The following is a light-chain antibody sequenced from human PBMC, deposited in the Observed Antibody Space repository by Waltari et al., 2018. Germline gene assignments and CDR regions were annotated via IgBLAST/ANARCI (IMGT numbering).Light chain of an antibody. J-gene: IGKJ4*01. CDR1: QSLSSN. Sequence: EIVITQSPVTLSVSQGERATLSCRASQSLSSNLAWYQQKPDQAPRLLIFGASTRATGIPARFSGTGSGTEFTLTISSLQSEDFAVYYCKQYNNWLTFGGGTKVEIK. CDR2: GAS. V-gene: IGKV3-15*01. CDR3: KQYNNWLT.